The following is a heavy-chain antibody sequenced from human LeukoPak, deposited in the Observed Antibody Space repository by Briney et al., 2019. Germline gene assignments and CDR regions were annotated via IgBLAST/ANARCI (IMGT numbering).Heavy chain of an antibody. CDR2: IIPIFGTA. CDR3: ARDGYCSSTSCYGTYYYGMDV. V-gene: IGHV1-69*13. Sequence: SVKVSCKASGGTFSSYAISWVRQAPGQGLEWMGGIIPIFGTANYAQKFQGRVTITADESTSTAYMELSSLRSEDTAVYYCARDGYCSSTSCYGTYYYGMDVWGQGTTVTVSS. CDR1: GGTFSSYA. D-gene: IGHD2-2*01. J-gene: IGHJ6*02.